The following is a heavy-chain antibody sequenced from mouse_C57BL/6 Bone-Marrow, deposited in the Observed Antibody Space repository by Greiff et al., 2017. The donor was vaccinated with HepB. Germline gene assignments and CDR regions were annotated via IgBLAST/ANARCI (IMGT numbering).Heavy chain of an antibody. CDR3: ARRASGLSWFAY. V-gene: IGHV1-50*01. D-gene: IGHD3-1*01. CDR1: GYTFTSYW. Sequence: QVQLQQPGAEFVKPGASVKLSCKASGYTFTSYWMQWVKQRPGQGLEWIGEIDPSDSYINYNQKFKGKATLTVDTSSSTAYMHLSSLTSEDSAVYYCARRASGLSWFAYWGQGTLVTVSA. J-gene: IGHJ3*01. CDR2: IDPSDSYI.